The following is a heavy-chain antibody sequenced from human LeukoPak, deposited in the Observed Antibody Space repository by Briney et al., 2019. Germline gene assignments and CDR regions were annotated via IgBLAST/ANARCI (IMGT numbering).Heavy chain of an antibody. CDR1: GDSVSSNSAA. CDR3: ARALRFLDPHHNWFDP. D-gene: IGHD3-3*01. V-gene: IGHV6-1*01. J-gene: IGHJ5*02. CDR2: TYYRSKWYN. Sequence: SQTLSLTCAISGDSVSSNSAAWNWIRQSPSRGLEWLGRTYYRSKWYNDYAVSVKSRITINPDTSKNQFSLKLSSVTAADTAVYYCARALRFLDPHHNWFDPWGQGTLVTVSS.